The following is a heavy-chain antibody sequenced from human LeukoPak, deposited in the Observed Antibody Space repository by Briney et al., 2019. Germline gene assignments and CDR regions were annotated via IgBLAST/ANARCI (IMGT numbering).Heavy chain of an antibody. CDR1: GYSFTSYW. Sequence: GESLKISCKGSGYSFTSYWIGWARQMPGKGLEWMGIIYPGDSDTRYSPSFQGQVTISADKSISTAYLQWSSLKASDTAMYYCARLHYYDILTGYLYYFDYWGQGTLVTVSS. D-gene: IGHD3-9*01. CDR2: IYPGDSDT. J-gene: IGHJ4*02. CDR3: ARLHYYDILTGYLYYFDY. V-gene: IGHV5-51*01.